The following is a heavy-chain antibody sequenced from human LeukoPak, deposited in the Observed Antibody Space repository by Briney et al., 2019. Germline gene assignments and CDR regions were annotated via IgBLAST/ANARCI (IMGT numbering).Heavy chain of an antibody. CDR3: VKDGSGSYYTYYFDY. Sequence: GGSLRLSCSASGFTFSSYAMHWVRQAPGKGLEYDSAISGNGGSTYYADSVKGRFTISRDNSKNTLYLQMSSLRAEDTAVYYCVKDGSGSYYTYYFDYWGQGTLVTVSS. CDR2: ISGNGGST. D-gene: IGHD3-10*01. J-gene: IGHJ4*02. CDR1: GFTFSSYA. V-gene: IGHV3-64D*09.